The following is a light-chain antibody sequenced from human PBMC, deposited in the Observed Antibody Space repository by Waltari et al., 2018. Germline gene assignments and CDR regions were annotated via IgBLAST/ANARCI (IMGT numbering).Light chain of an antibody. CDR1: QSISSY. V-gene: IGKV1-39*01. CDR2: GSS. CDR3: QQSSSTPHT. J-gene: IGKJ2*01. Sequence: DIQMTQSPSSLSASVGASVTLTSRASQSISSYLNWYQQKPGKAPKLLIYGSSNLQSGAPSRFSGSGSGTDFTLTINSLQPEDIATYYCQQSSSTPHTFGQGTKLEIK.